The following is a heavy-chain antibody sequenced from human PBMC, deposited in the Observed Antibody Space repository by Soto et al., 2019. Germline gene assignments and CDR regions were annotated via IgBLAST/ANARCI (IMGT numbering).Heavy chain of an antibody. CDR2: IWSDGSKQ. V-gene: IGHV3-33*01. J-gene: IGHJ4*02. D-gene: IGHD3-10*01. Sequence: QVQLVESGGGVVQPGTSLRLSCAASGFTFSSYGFHWVRQAPGKGLEWVADIWSDGSKQYYADPVKGRFTISRDDSKNTRYLQMNSLTADDTAVYYCARDLSYGSGSDWGQGTLVTVSS. CDR1: GFTFSSYG. CDR3: ARDLSYGSGSD.